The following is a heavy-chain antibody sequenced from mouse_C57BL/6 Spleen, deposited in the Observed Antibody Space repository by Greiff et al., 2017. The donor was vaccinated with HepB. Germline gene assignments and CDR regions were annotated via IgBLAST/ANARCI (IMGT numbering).Heavy chain of an antibody. CDR3: ARTGPYYAMDY. J-gene: IGHJ4*01. CDR1: GYTFTSYW. CDR2: MDPSDSYT. D-gene: IGHD4-1*01. Sequence: QVQLQQPGAELVKPGASVKLSCKASGYTFTSYWMQWVKQRPGQGLEWIGEMDPSDSYTNYNQKFKGKATLTVDTSSSTAYMQLSSLTSEDSAVYYCARTGPYYAMDYWGQGTSVTVSS. V-gene: IGHV1-50*01.